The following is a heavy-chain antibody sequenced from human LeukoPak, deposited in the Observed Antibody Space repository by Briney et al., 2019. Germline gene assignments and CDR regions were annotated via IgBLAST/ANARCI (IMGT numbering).Heavy chain of an antibody. CDR1: GFTFSDYY. CDR3: ARHDGVDAFDI. V-gene: IGHV3-11*06. CDR2: ISSSSSYT. J-gene: IGHJ3*02. Sequence: GGSLRLSCAASGFTFSDYYMSWIRQAPGKGLEWVSYISSSSSYTNYADSVKGRFTISRDNAKNALYLQMNSLRAEDTAVYYCARHDGVDAFDIWGQGTMVTVSS. D-gene: IGHD4-17*01.